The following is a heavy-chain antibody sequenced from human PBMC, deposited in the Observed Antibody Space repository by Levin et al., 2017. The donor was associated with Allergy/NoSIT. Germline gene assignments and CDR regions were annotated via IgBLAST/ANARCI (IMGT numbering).Heavy chain of an antibody. J-gene: IGHJ6*02. CDR3: AKAPCSSTSCHGYGMDV. Sequence: GGSLRLSCAASGFTFSSYAMSWVRQAPGRGLDWVSAISGSGASTHYADSVKGRFTISRDNSRNTLYLQVNSLRAEDTAVYYCAKAPCSSTSCHGYGMDVWGQGTTVTVSS. CDR1: GFTFSSYA. CDR2: ISGSGAST. D-gene: IGHD2-2*01. V-gene: IGHV3-23*01.